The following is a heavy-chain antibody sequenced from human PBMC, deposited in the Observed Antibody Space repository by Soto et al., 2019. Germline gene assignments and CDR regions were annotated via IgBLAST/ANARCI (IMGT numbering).Heavy chain of an antibody. J-gene: IGHJ5*02. CDR2: IIPIFGTA. Sequence: VASVKVSCKASGGTFSSYAISWVRQAPGQGLEWMGGIIPIFGTANYAQKFQGRVTITADESTSTAYMELSSLRSEDTAVYYCARDPRGCQGGTSCYFRPHKWFDPWGQGTLVTVSS. CDR1: GGTFSSYA. CDR3: ARDPRGCQGGTSCYFRPHKWFDP. V-gene: IGHV1-69*13. D-gene: IGHD2-2*01.